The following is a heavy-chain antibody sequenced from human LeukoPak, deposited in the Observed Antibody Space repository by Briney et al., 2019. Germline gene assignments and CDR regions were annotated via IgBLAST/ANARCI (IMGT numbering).Heavy chain of an antibody. CDR3: ARVVTTGTYFDY. CDR2: IYYSGST. CDR1: GVSVSSGSFY. D-gene: IGHD4-17*01. V-gene: IGHV4-61*01. Sequence: SETLSLTCTVSGVSVSSGSFYWSWIRQPPGKGLEWIGYIYYSGSTNYNPSLKSRVTISVDTSKNQFSLKLSSVTAADTAVYYCARVVTTGTYFDYWGQGALVTVSS. J-gene: IGHJ4*02.